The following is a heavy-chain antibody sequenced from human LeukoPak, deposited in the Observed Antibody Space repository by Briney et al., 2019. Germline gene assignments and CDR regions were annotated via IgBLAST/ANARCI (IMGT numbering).Heavy chain of an antibody. V-gene: IGHV3-23*01. Sequence: GGSLRLSCVASGFTFSSYAMSWVRQAPGKGLEWVSAISGSGGSTYYADSVKGRFTISRDNSKNTLFLQMNSLRAEDTAVYYCAKDGGGKIVATLSLYYFDYWGQGTLVTVSS. CDR1: GFTFSSYA. CDR3: AKDGGGKIVATLSLYYFDY. D-gene: IGHD5-12*01. CDR2: ISGSGGST. J-gene: IGHJ4*02.